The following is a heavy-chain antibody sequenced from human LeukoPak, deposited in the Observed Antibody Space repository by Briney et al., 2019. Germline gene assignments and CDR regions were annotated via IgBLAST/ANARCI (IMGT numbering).Heavy chain of an antibody. CDR3: AKDAGYSGYDAFDY. D-gene: IGHD5-12*01. CDR1: GFTFSSYA. J-gene: IGHJ4*02. CDR2: IGNSGHNT. V-gene: IGHV3-23*01. Sequence: GGSLRLSCAASGFTFSSYAMNWVRQAPGQGLEWVSSIGNSGHNTYYADSVKGRFTVSRDNSKNTLYLQMNSLRVEDTAVYYCAKDAGYSGYDAFDYWGQGTLVTVSS.